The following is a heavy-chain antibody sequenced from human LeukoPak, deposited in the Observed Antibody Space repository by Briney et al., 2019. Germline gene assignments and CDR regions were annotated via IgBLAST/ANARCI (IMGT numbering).Heavy chain of an antibody. Sequence: PSQTLSLTRTVSGGYTDNNYWSWIRQPPGKGLECIGCIYFRGSANYNPSLKSRVTISLDTSKNQFSLRLSSVTAADTAVYYCARTCGGDCYSNPPGAQTFDYWGQGTLVTVSS. CDR1: GGYTDNNY. CDR2: IYFRGSA. V-gene: IGHV4-59*08. D-gene: IGHD2-21*02. J-gene: IGHJ4*02. CDR3: ARTCGGDCYSNPPGAQTFDY.